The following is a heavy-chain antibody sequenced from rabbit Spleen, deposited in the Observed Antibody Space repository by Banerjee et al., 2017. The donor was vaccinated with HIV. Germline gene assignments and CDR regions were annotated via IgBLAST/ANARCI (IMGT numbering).Heavy chain of an antibody. J-gene: IGHJ4*01. V-gene: IGHV1S45*01. CDR2: IEGGSSAFS. CDR1: GVSFSSNHY. CDR3: ARDLVVAIGWNFNL. D-gene: IGHD3-3*01. Sequence: QEQLVESGGDLVKPGASLTLTCTASGVSFSSNHYMCWVRQAPGKGLEWIACIEGGSSAFSYFASWAKGRFTISKTSSTTVTLQMTSLTAADTATYFCARDLVVAIGWNFNLWGPGTLVTVS.